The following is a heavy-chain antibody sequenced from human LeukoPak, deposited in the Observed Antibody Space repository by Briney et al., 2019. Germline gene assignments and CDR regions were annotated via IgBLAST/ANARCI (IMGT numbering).Heavy chain of an antibody. CDR3: VRDCGGDCLYGMDV. J-gene: IGHJ6*02. CDR2: ISSDGAGT. V-gene: IGHV3-64*02. CDR1: GFTFSTFA. D-gene: IGHD2-21*02. Sequence: GGSLRLSCAASGFTFSTFALHWVRQAPGKGLEYVSGISSDGAGTFYADSVKGRFTISRDNTKNTLFLQMGSLRAEDMAVYYCVRDCGGDCLYGMDVWGQGITVTVSS.